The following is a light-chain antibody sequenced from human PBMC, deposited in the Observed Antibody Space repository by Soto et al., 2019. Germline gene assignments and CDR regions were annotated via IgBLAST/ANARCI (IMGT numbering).Light chain of an antibody. CDR3: SSYTSSASVV. CDR2: DVS. V-gene: IGLV2-14*01. Sequence: QSVLTQPASVSGSPGQSITISCTGTGSDVGGYNFVSWYQQHPGKVPKLMIYDVSKRPSGVSNRFSASKSGNTASLTISGLQAEDEADYYCSSYTSSASVVFGGGTKLTVL. CDR1: GSDVGGYNF. J-gene: IGLJ2*01.